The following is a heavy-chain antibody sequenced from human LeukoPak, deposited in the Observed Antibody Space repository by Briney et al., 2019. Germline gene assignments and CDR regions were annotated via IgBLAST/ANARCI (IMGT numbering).Heavy chain of an antibody. CDR3: AKDRSCINDVRHGDFDY. Sequence: PGGSLRLSCAASGFTFSSYAMNWVRQAPGKGLEWVSTISASGGSTYYADSVKGRFTISRDNSKNTVYLQMNSLRAEDTAVYYCAKDRSCINDVRHGDFDYWGQGTLVTVSS. V-gene: IGHV3-23*01. CDR1: GFTFSSYA. D-gene: IGHD2-8*01. J-gene: IGHJ4*02. CDR2: ISASGGST.